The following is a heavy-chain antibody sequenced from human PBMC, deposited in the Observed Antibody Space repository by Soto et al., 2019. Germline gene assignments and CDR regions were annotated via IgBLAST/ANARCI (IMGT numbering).Heavy chain of an antibody. CDR3: AFGNLSYYFDY. CDR2: IWYDGSDK. CDR1: GFTFSGFG. Sequence: GGSLRLSCAASGFTFSGFGMHWVRQAPGKGLEWVAIIWYDGSDKYYADSVRGRFTISRDNSKNTLYLQMNSLRAEDTAVYHCAFGNLSYYFDYWGQGTPVTVSS. D-gene: IGHD3-16*01. J-gene: IGHJ4*02. V-gene: IGHV3-33*01.